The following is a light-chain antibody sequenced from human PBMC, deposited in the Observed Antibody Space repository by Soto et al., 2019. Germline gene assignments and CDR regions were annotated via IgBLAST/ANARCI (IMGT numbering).Light chain of an antibody. CDR3: AAWNASVWV. CDR1: FSNIGSNY. CDR2: RNG. Sequence: QAVLTQPPSASGAPGQRVTISCSGSFSNIGSNYVYWYQQLPGTAPRLLIYRNGQRPSGVPDRFSGSKSGASASLDISGLRSEDEADYYCAAWNASVWVFGGGTKPTVL. V-gene: IGLV1-47*01. J-gene: IGLJ3*02.